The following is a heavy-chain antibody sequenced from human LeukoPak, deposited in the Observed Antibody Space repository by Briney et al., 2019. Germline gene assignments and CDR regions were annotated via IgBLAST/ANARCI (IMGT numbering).Heavy chain of an antibody. V-gene: IGHV1-18*01. CDR3: ARISPMWYYFDSSGRMGAFDI. CDR1: GYTFTSYG. Sequence: EASVEVSCKASGYTFTSYGISWVRQAPGQGLEWVGWISAYNGNTNYAQKLQGRVTMTTDTSTSTAYMELRSLRSDDTAVYYCARISPMWYYFDSSGRMGAFDIWGQGTMVTVSS. D-gene: IGHD3-22*01. CDR2: ISAYNGNT. J-gene: IGHJ3*02.